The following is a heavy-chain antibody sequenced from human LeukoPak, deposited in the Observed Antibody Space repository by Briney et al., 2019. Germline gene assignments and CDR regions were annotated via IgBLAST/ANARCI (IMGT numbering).Heavy chain of an antibody. J-gene: IGHJ3*02. V-gene: IGHV3-21*01. CDR3: ARGQSITLLRGVAMSDGFDI. D-gene: IGHD3-10*01. CDR1: GFTFTSYG. Sequence: GGSLRLSCTASGFTFTSYGMNWVRQAPGKGLEWVSFIDTSGSYIYYGDSLKGRVTISRDNAKNSLYLQMNGLRAEDTAVYYCARGQSITLLRGVAMSDGFDIWGQGAMVTVSS. CDR2: IDTSGSYI.